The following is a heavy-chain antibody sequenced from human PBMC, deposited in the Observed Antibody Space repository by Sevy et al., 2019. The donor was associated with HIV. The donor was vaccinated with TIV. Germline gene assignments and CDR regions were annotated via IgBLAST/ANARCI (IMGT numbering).Heavy chain of an antibody. V-gene: IGHV3-23*01. CDR1: GFTFSSSA. CDR2: ISGSGDST. J-gene: IGHJ5*02. CDR3: AKGPDYGDYVCWIDP. Sequence: GGSLRLSCVASGFTFSSSAMSWVRQAPGKGLEWVSTISGSGDSTYFADSVKGPFTISRDNSKNTLYLQMDSLRAEGTAVYYCAKGPDYGDYVCWIDPWGQGTLVTVSS. D-gene: IGHD4-17*01.